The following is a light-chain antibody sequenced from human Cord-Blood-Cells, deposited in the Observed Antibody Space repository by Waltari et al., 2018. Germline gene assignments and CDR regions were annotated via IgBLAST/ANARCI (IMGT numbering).Light chain of an antibody. CDR1: QSISSY. J-gene: IGKJ4*01. CDR2: AAS. Sequence: DIQMTQSPSSLSASVGDRVTITCRASQSISSYLNWYQQKPGKAPKLLIYAASSLQSGVPSRCSGSGSGTDVTLTISRLQPEDFATYYCQQSYSTPLTFGGGTKVEIK. CDR3: QQSYSTPLT. V-gene: IGKV1-39*01.